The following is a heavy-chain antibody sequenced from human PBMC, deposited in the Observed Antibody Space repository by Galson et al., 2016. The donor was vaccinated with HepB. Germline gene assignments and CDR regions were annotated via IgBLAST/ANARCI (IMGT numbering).Heavy chain of an antibody. CDR3: TREEADGVEWLFWGGMDV. Sequence: SVKVSCKASGYIFTTYYMHWVRQAPGQGLEWMGIINPSGGSTNYAQKFQDRVTMTRDTSTSTVYMELTSLRSEDTAVYYCTREEADGVEWLFWGGMDVWGQGTTVTVSS. J-gene: IGHJ6*02. D-gene: IGHD3-3*01. CDR1: GYIFTTYY. CDR2: INPSGGST. V-gene: IGHV1-46*01.